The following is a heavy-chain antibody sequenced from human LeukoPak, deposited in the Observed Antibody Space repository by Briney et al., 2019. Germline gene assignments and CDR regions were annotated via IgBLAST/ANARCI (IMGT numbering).Heavy chain of an antibody. V-gene: IGHV1-18*01. D-gene: IGHD5-18*01. J-gene: IGHJ4*02. Sequence: GASVNVSCKASGYTFTSYGISGVRQAPGQGLEWMGWISAYNGNTNYAQKLQGRVTMTTDTSTSTAYMELRSLRSDDTAVYYCARDERIQLWLLAPTLDYWGQGTLVTVSS. CDR1: GYTFTSYG. CDR2: ISAYNGNT. CDR3: ARDERIQLWLLAPTLDY.